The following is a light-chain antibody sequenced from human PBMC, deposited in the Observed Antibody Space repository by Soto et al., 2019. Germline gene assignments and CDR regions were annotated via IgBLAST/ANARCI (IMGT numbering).Light chain of an antibody. J-gene: IGLJ2*01. V-gene: IGLV4-69*01. CDR2: VYSDGSH. CDR3: QTWGTGIVL. Sequence: QLVLTQSPSSSASLEASVKLTCTLSSGHSSYAIAWHQQQPEKGPRYLMKVYSDGSHSKGDGIPDRFSGSSSGAERYLTISSLQSEDEADYYCQTWGTGIVLFGGGTKLTV. CDR1: SGHSSYA.